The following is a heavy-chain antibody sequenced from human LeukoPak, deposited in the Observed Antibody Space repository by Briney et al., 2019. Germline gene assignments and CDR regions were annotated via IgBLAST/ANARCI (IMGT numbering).Heavy chain of an antibody. J-gene: IGHJ4*02. D-gene: IGHD5-18*01. CDR1: GGSSSSSNW. CDR2: IDHSGRT. V-gene: IGHV4-4*02. CDR3: ARVSPGYSYGYDFDY. Sequence: PSETLSLTCAVSGGSSSSSNWWNWVRQPPGKGLEWIGEIDHSGRTNYNPSLKSRVTTSVDTSKNQFSLKLSSVTAADTAVYYCARVSPGYSYGYDFDYWGQGTLVTVSS.